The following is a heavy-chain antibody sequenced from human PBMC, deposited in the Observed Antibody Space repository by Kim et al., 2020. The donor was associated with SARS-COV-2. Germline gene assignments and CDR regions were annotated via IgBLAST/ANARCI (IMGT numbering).Heavy chain of an antibody. CDR2: ISSSGSYI. V-gene: IGHV3-11*05. J-gene: IGHJ5*02. Sequence: GGSLRLSCAASGFTFSDYYMTWIRQAPGKGLEWLSYISSSGSYIVYAESVKGRFSISRDNAKKSLYLQMNSLRAEDTAVYYWARVSSGSSSWYWFDAWGQGTLVTVSS. CDR3: ARVSSGSSSWYWFDA. D-gene: IGHD6-13*01. CDR1: GFTFSDYY.